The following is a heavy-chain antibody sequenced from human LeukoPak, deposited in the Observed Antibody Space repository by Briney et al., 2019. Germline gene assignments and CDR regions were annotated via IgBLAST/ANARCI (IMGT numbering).Heavy chain of an antibody. J-gene: IGHJ4*02. CDR3: ARGDYYDSSGYYYRADFDY. Sequence: ASVKVSFKASGYTFTSYYMHWVRQAPGQGLEWMGIINPSGGSTSYAQKFQGRVTMTRDTSTSTVYMELSSLRSEDTAVYYCARGDYYDSSGYYYRADFDYWGQGTLVTVSS. V-gene: IGHV1-46*01. D-gene: IGHD3-22*01. CDR1: GYTFTSYY. CDR2: INPSGGST.